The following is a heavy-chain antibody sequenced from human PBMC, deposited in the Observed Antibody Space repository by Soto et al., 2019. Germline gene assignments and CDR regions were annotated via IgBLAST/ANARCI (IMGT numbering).Heavy chain of an antibody. CDR3: APILGVFFEY. V-gene: IGHV1-69*06. CDR2: IIPIFGTT. D-gene: IGHD3-3*01. J-gene: IGHJ4*02. CDR1: GASFSSHS. Sequence: QVQLAQSGAEVKKPGSSVKVSCKASGASFSSHSISWVRQAPGQGFEWMGGIIPIFGTTHHAQNFQGRVTMTADKSTNTAYMELSSLNSEDTARYYCAPILGVFFEYWGQGTQVTVSS.